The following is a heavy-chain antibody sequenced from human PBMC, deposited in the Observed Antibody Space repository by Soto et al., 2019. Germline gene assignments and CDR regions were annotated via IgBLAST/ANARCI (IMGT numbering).Heavy chain of an antibody. J-gene: IGHJ4*02. D-gene: IGHD3-10*01. V-gene: IGHV1-69*12. CDR2: IIPIFGTA. CDR3: ARDRSMVRELKGYYFDY. CDR1: GGTFSSYA. Sequence: QVQLVQSGAEVKKPGSSVKVSCKASGGTFSSYAISWVRQAPGQGLEWMGGIIPIFGTANYAQKFQGRVTSTADESTSTAYMELRSMRSEDTAVYYCARDRSMVRELKGYYFDYWGQGTLVTVSS.